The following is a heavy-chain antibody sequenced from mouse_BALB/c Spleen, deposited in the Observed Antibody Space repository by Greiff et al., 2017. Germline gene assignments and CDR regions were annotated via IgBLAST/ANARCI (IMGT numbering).Heavy chain of an antibody. V-gene: IGHV6-6*02. CDR1: GFTFSSYW. CDR2: IRLKSDNYAT. J-gene: IGHJ4*01. Sequence: EVKVEESGGGLVQPGGSMKLSCVASGFTFSSYWMSWVRQSPEKGLEWVAEIRLKSDNYATHYAESVKGKFTISRDDSKSRLYLQMNSLRAEDTGIYYCTRPAYYRYGGMDYWGQGTSVTVSS. CDR3: TRPAYYRYGGMDY. D-gene: IGHD2-14*01.